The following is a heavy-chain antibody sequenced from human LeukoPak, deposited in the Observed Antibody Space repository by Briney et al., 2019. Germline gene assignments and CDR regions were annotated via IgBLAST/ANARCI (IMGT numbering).Heavy chain of an antibody. J-gene: IGHJ4*02. V-gene: IGHV4-59*01. CDR1: GGSISKYY. CDR2: VYYSGST. D-gene: IGHD2-2*01. Sequence: SETLSLTCTVSGGSISKYYWSWIRQPPGKGLEWIGYVYYSGSTIYNPSLKSRVTISVDTSKNQFSLKLSSVTVADTAVYYCAREGYCSSTSCSYYFDYWGQGTLVTVSS. CDR3: AREGYCSSTSCSYYFDY.